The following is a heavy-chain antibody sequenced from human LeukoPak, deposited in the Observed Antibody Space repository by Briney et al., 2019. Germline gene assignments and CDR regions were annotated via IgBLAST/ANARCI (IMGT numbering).Heavy chain of an antibody. CDR1: GFTFSSYA. J-gene: IGHJ4*02. D-gene: IGHD2-2*02. CDR3: AKDKTAIDYFDY. V-gene: IGHV3-33*06. CDR2: TWYDGSNK. Sequence: GGSLRLSCAASGFTFSSYAMSWVRQAPGKGLEWVAVTWYDGSNKYYADSVKGRFTISRDNSKNTLHLQMNSLRAEDTAVYYCAKDKTAIDYFDYWGQGTLVTVSS.